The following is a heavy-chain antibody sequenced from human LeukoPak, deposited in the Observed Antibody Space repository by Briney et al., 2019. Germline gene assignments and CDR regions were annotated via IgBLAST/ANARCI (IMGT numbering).Heavy chain of an antibody. V-gene: IGHV1-69*04. CDR1: GGTFSSYA. Sequence: SVKVPCKASGGTFSSYAISWVRQAPGQGLEWMGRIIPILGIANYAQKFQGRVTITADKSTSTAYMELSSLRSEDTAVYYCARSSSTMVRGIPDYWGQGTLVTVSS. CDR2: IIPILGIA. CDR3: ARSSSTMVRGIPDY. D-gene: IGHD3-10*01. J-gene: IGHJ4*02.